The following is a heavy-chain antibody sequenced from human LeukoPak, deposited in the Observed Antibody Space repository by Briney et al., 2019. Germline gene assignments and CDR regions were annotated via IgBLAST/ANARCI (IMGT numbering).Heavy chain of an antibody. CDR1: GGTFSSYV. V-gene: IGHV1-69*13. Sequence: SVKVSCKASGGTFSSYVISWVRQAPGQGLEWMGGIIPIFGTTNYAQKFQGRVTITADEFTSTVYVEVSSLRSEDTAVYYCAKVRRDCSSPSCSLDYWGQGTLVTVSS. CDR3: AKVRRDCSSPSCSLDY. CDR2: IIPIFGTT. J-gene: IGHJ4*02. D-gene: IGHD2-2*01.